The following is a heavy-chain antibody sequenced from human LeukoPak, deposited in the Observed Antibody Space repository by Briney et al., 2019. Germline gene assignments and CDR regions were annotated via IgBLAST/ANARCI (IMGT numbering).Heavy chain of an antibody. CDR1: GGSISSYY. CDR3: GQSSGWKYYFDY. CDR2: IYYSGST. J-gene: IGHJ4*02. V-gene: IGHV4-59*08. Sequence: SETLSLTCTVSGGSISSYYWSWIRQPPGKGLEWIGYIYYSGSTNYNPSLKSRVTISVDTSKNQFSLKLSSVTAADTAVYYCGQSSGWKYYFDYWGQGTLVTVSS. D-gene: IGHD6-19*01.